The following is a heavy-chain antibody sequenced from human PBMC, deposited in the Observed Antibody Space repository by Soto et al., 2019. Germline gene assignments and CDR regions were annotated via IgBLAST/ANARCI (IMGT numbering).Heavy chain of an antibody. Sequence: SETLSLTCTVSGGSITGAYYYWGWIRQSPGKGLEYIGSIHYSGRTYYNPSLQGRVTVSVDTSKNQFSLRLVSVTAADTAGYYCARRSRGGSTSCCNWFDPWGQGPLVTVSS. V-gene: IGHV4-39*01. CDR3: ARRSRGGSTSCCNWFDP. J-gene: IGHJ5*02. D-gene: IGHD2-2*01. CDR2: IHYSGRT. CDR1: GGSITGAYYY.